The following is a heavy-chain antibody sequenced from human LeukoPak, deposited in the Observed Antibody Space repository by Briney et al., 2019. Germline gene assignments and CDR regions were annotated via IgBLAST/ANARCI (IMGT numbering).Heavy chain of an antibody. V-gene: IGHV3-23*01. Sequence: GGSLRLSCAASGFTFSGYAMSWVRQAPGKGLEWVSAISADAVDTFYAPSVKGRFTISRDNSKNTLYLQINSLRAEDTAIYYCAKDVWWSVSWGQGTLVTVSS. J-gene: IGHJ5*02. CDR1: GFTFSGYA. CDR3: AKDVWWSVS. CDR2: ISADAVDT. D-gene: IGHD2-8*02.